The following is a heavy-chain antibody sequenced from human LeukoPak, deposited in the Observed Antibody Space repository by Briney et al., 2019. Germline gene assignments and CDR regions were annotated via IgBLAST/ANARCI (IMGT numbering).Heavy chain of an antibody. CDR1: GDXVSSNSAA. D-gene: IGHD3-16*02. J-gene: IGHJ4*02. CDR3: ARGELWGSYRPLDY. CDR2: TYYRSKWYN. Sequence: SQTLSLTCAISGDXVSSNSAAWNWIRQSPSKGLQWLGRTYYRSKWYNDYAVSVKSRITINPDTSKNQFSLQMNSVTPEDTAVYYCARGELWGSYRPLDYWGQGTLVTVSS. V-gene: IGHV6-1*01.